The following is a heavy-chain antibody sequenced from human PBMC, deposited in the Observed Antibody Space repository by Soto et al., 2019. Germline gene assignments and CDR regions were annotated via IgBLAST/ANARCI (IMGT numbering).Heavy chain of an antibody. CDR1: GGTFSSYA. Sequence: ASVKVSCKASGGTFSSYAIGWVRQAPGQGLEWMGGIIPIFGTANYAQKFQGRVTITADESTSTAYMELSSLRSEDTAVYYCASARATITGYYYYGMDVWGQGTTVTVSS. CDR2: IIPIFGTA. V-gene: IGHV1-69*13. D-gene: IGHD5-12*01. CDR3: ASARATITGYYYYGMDV. J-gene: IGHJ6*02.